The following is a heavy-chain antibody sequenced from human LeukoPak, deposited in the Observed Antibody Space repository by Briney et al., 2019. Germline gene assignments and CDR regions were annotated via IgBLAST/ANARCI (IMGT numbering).Heavy chain of an antibody. CDR2: INPSGGST. CDR1: VYTFTSYY. Sequence: GASVKVSFKSSVYTFTSYYMHWVRQAPGQGREGMGIINPSGGSTSYAQKCQGRVTMTQDTSTSTVYMELSSLRSEDTAVYYCASGITMVRGVIIKRGDAFDIWGQGTMVTVSS. CDR3: ASGITMVRGVIIKRGDAFDI. J-gene: IGHJ3*02. D-gene: IGHD3-10*01. V-gene: IGHV1-46*01.